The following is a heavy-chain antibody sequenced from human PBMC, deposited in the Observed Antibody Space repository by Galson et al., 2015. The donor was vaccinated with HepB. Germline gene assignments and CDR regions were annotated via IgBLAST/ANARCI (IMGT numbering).Heavy chain of an antibody. CDR3: VKGAVETRNSFLDY. V-gene: IGHV3-64D*06. D-gene: IGHD2/OR15-2a*01. Sequence: LRLSCAASGIPFSSYAMHWVRQAPGKGLQYVSAISSNGGSTYYADSVKGRFTISRDNFKNTLYLQMSNLRAEDTAVYYYVKGAVETRNSFLDYWGQGTLVTVSS. CDR2: ISSNGGST. J-gene: IGHJ4*02. CDR1: GIPFSSYA.